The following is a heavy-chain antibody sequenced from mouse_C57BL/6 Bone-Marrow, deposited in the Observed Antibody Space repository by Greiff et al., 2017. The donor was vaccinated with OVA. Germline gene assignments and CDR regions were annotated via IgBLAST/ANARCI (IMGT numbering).Heavy chain of an antibody. J-gene: IGHJ3*01. D-gene: IGHD2-5*01. CDR3: ANSNYFAWFAY. Sequence: QVQLQQPVAELVMPGASVKLSCKASGYTFTSYWMHWVKQRPGQGLEWIGEIDPSDSYTNYNQKFKGKSTLTVDKSSSTAYMQLSSLTSEDSAVYYCANSNYFAWFAYWGQGTLVTVSA. CDR2: IDPSDSYT. CDR1: GYTFTSYW. V-gene: IGHV1-69*01.